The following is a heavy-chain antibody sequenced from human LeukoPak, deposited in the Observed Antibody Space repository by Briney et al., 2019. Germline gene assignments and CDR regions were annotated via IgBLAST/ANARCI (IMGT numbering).Heavy chain of an antibody. V-gene: IGHV3-30*02. CDR3: AKDYDIGSYYRSRYHYYMDV. J-gene: IGHJ6*03. Sequence: GGSLRLSCAASGFTFISFGMHWVRQAPGKGLEWVAFIHYDGSDKYYADSVKGRFTVSRDNSKNTVYLQTISLRAEDTALYYCAKDYDIGSYYRSRYHYYMDVWGKGTTVTVSS. D-gene: IGHD1-26*01. CDR2: IHYDGSDK. CDR1: GFTFISFG.